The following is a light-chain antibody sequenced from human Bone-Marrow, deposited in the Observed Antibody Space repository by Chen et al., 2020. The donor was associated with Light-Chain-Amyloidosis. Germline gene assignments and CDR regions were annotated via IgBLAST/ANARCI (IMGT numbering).Light chain of an antibody. CDR3: SSYTITNTLV. CDR2: EVT. Sequence: QSALTQPASVSGSPGQLITFSCTGTSSDVGGDNHVSWYQQHPDKAPKLMIYEVTNRPSWVPDRFSGSKSDNTASLTISGLQTEDEADYFCSSYTITNTLVFGSGTRVTVL. J-gene: IGLJ1*01. CDR1: SSDVGGDNH. V-gene: IGLV2-14*01.